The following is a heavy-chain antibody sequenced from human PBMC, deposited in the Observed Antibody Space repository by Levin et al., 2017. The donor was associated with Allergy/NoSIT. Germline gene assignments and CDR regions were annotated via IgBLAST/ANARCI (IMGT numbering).Heavy chain of an antibody. CDR3: ARVGVGTVAGNYFDD. D-gene: IGHD6-19*01. V-gene: IGHV3-53*01. CDR1: GFTVSTTY. CDR2: IYRDGST. Sequence: GGSLRLSCAASGFTVSTTYLTWVRQAPGRGLEWLSIIYRDGSTFYADSVKGRFTISRDNSKNTLYLQMNSLRAEDTAVYYCARVGVGTVAGNYFDDWGQGTLVTVSS. J-gene: IGHJ4*02.